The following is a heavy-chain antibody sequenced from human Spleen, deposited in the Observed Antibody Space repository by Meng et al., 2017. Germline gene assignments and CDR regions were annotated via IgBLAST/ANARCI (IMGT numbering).Heavy chain of an antibody. CDR2: ISSSSSYI. CDR3: ARAPYGIDV. Sequence: GESLKISCAASGFTLSTYTMNWVRQASGKGLEWVSSISSSSSYIWYADSVKGRFTISRDNAKNSLYLQMNSLRAEDTAVYYCARAPYGIDVWGQGTMVTVSS. V-gene: IGHV3-21*01. J-gene: IGHJ6*02. CDR1: GFTLSTYT.